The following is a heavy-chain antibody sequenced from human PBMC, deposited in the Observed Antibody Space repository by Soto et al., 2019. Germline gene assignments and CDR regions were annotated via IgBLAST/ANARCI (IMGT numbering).Heavy chain of an antibody. V-gene: IGHV4-61*01. CDR1: GGSVRSGSYY. J-gene: IGHJ4*02. CDR3: ARERTGDPTFFDY. CDR2: IYHSGST. Sequence: PSETLSLTCPVSGGSVRSGSYYWSWIRQPPGKGLEWIGFIYHSGSTNYNPSLKSRVTISVDTSKNQFSLNLLSLTAADTAVYYCARERTGDPTFFDYWGQGALVTVSS. D-gene: IGHD1-1*01.